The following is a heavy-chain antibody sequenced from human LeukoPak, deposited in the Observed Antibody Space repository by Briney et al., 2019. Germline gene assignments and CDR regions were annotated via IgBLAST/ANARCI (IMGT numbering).Heavy chain of an antibody. CDR3: ARGPPGITIFGVVLDY. Sequence: VASVKVSCKASGGTFSSYAISWVRQAPGQGLEWMGGIIPIFGTANYAQKFQGRVTITTDESTSTAYMELSSLRSEDTAVYYCARGPPGITIFGVVLDYWGQGTLVTVSS. D-gene: IGHD3-3*01. CDR2: IIPIFGTA. V-gene: IGHV1-69*05. J-gene: IGHJ4*02. CDR1: GGTFSSYA.